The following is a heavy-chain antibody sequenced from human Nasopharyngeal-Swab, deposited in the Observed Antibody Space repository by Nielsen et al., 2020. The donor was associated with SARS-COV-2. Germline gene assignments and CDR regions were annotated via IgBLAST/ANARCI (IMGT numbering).Heavy chain of an antibody. D-gene: IGHD3-3*01. V-gene: IGHV4-59*01. CDR3: ARILTIFGVVASYYFDY. CDR1: GGSISSYY. J-gene: IGHJ4*02. Sequence: SETLSLTCTVSGGSISSYYWSWIRQPPGTGLEWIGYIYNSGSTNYNPSLKSRVTISVDTSKNQFSLKLTSVTAADTAVYYCARILTIFGVVASYYFDYWGQGTLVTVSS. CDR2: IYNSGST.